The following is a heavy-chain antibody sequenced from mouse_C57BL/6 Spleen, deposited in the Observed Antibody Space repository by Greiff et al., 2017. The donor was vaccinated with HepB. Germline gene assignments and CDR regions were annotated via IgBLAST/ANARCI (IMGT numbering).Heavy chain of an antibody. CDR3: EESNYEGYFDV. J-gene: IGHJ1*03. V-gene: IGHV5-6*01. D-gene: IGHD2-5*01. Sequence: EVKVVESGGDLVKPGGSLKLSCAASGFTFSSYGMSWVRQTPDKRLEWVATISSGGSYTYYPDSVKGRFTISRDNAKNNLYIQMSSLKSEDTAMCCCEESNYEGYFDVWGTGTTVTVSS. CDR1: GFTFSSYG. CDR2: ISSGGSYT.